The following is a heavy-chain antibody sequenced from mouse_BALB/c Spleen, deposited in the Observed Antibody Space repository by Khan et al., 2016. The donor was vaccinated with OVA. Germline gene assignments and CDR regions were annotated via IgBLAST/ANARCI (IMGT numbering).Heavy chain of an antibody. CDR3: TWDRIDY. Sequence: QVQLKESGAELAKPGASVKMSCKASGYTFTTYWMHWVKQRPGQGLEWIGYINPTSGYTDYNEKFKDRATLSADKSSSTAYMQLSSLTSEDSAVYDCTWDRIDYRGKGTTPTVSS. J-gene: IGHJ2*01. D-gene: IGHD4-1*01. CDR2: INPTSGYT. CDR1: GYTFTTYW. V-gene: IGHV1-7*01.